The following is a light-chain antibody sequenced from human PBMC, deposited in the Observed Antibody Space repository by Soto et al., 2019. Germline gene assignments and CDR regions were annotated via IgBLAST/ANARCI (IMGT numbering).Light chain of an antibody. J-gene: IGKJ4*01. CDR3: QHYNTQSIT. V-gene: IGKV1-5*01. Sequence: DIQLIQSPATLSASVGVRITITCRASENIFKFLAWYQQRSGRAPNLLIYAASDLETGVPSRFSGRGSGTEFTLTIDSLQPDDAATYYCQHYNTQSITFGGGTKVDVK. CDR1: ENIFKF. CDR2: AAS.